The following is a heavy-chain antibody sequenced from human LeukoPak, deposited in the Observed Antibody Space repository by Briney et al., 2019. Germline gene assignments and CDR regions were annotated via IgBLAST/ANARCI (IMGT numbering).Heavy chain of an antibody. J-gene: IGHJ5*02. CDR2: ISGSGGST. CDR1: GLTFSSYA. CDR3: AKDPLPLDDWFDP. Sequence: GGSLRLSCAASGLTFSSYAMGWGRQAPGKGLEWVAAISGSGGSTYYADSVKGRFTISRDNSKNTLYLPMTSLRAEDTAVYYCAKDPLPLDDWFDPWGQGTLVTVSS. V-gene: IGHV3-23*01.